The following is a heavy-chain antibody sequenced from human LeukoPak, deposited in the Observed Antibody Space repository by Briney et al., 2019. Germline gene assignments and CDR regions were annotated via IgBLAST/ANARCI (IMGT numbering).Heavy chain of an antibody. V-gene: IGHV4-30-4*08. CDR2: IYYSGST. Sequence: SETLSLTCTVSGGSISSGDYYWSWIRQPPGKGLEWIGYIYYSGSTYYNPSLKSRVPISVDTSKNQFSLKLSSVTAADTAVYYCARARVRGDAFDIWGQGTMVTVSS. D-gene: IGHD3-10*01. CDR3: ARARVRGDAFDI. J-gene: IGHJ3*02. CDR1: GGSISSGDYY.